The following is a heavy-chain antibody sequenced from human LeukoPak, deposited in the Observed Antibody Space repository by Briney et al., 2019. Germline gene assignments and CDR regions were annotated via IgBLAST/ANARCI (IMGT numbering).Heavy chain of an antibody. CDR1: GFTFSNYN. CDR2: ISSSSSLT. D-gene: IGHD2-15*01. V-gene: IGHV3-21*01. Sequence: PGGSLRLSCAASGFTFSNYNMNWVRQAPGEGLEWVSSISSSSSLTYYADSLKGRFTISRDNAKNSLYLQMNSLRAEDTAVYYCAREDCSGGSCYAGRWGQGTLVTVSS. CDR3: AREDCSGGSCYAGR. J-gene: IGHJ4*02.